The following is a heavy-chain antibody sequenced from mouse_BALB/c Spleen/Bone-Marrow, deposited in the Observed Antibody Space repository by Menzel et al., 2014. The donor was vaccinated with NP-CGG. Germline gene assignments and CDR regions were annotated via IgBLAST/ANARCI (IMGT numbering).Heavy chain of an antibody. CDR3: ARLEGNCRSTFDY. Sequence: QVQLQQSGAELVRPGASVKLSCKASGYSFTSYCMNWEKQRPGHGLEWIGMIHPSDTETRLNQRFKDKATLTVDKSSSTAYMQLSKPTTEDSAVYYCARLEGNCRSTFDYWGQGTLVTVSA. J-gene: IGHJ3*01. V-gene: IGHV1S82*01. CDR1: GYSFTSYC. D-gene: IGHD1-1*01. CDR2: IHPSDTET.